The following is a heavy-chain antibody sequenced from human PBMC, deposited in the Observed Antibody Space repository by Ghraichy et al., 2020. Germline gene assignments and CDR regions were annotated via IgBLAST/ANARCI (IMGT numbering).Heavy chain of an antibody. CDR3: ARELLSSSSDGYYYGMDV. J-gene: IGHJ6*02. CDR1: GYTFTGYY. CDR2: INPNSGGT. D-gene: IGHD6-6*01. V-gene: IGHV1-2*04. Sequence: KVSCKASGYTFTGYYMHWVRQAPGQGLEWMGWINPNSGGTNYAQKFQGWVTMTRDTSISTAYMELSRLRSDDTAVYYCARELLSSSSDGYYYGMDVWGQGTTVTVSS.